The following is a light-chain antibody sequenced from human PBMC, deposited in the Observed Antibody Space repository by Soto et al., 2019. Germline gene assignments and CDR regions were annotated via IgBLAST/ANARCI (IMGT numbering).Light chain of an antibody. J-gene: IGLJ1*01. CDR3: SSYAGSNNYD. CDR2: EVS. CDR1: SSDVGGYNY. Sequence: QSVLTQPPSASGSPGHSVTISCTGTSSDVGGYNYVSWYQQHPGKAPKLMIYEVSKRPSGVPDRFSGSKSGNTASLTVSGLQAEDEADYYCSSYAGSNNYDFGTGTKVTVL. V-gene: IGLV2-8*01.